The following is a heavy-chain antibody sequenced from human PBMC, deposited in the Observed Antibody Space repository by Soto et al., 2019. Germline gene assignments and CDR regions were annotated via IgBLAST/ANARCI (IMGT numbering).Heavy chain of an antibody. J-gene: IGHJ3*02. Sequence: PGGSLRLSCAVSGFTVSSNYMNWVRQAPGKGLEWVSFIYSGGNTYYADSVEGRFTISGDNSKNMLYLEMNSLRAEDTAVYYCSGYYSYAFDIWGQGTMVTVSS. V-gene: IGHV3-66*01. CDR3: SGYYSYAFDI. CDR2: IYSGGNT. CDR1: GFTVSSNY. D-gene: IGHD3-22*01.